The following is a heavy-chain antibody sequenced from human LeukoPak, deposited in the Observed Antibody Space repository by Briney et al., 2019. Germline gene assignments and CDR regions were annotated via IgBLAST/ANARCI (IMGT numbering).Heavy chain of an antibody. Sequence: GGSLRLSCAASGFTFSSYAMSWVRQAPGKGLEWVSAISGGGGSTDYADSVKGRFTVSRDNSKNTLYLQMDSLTVEDTAVYYCAKSYDISRFYPYWGQGTLVTVSS. CDR3: AKSYDISRFYPY. J-gene: IGHJ4*02. CDR1: GFTFSSYA. D-gene: IGHD3-22*01. CDR2: ISGGGGST. V-gene: IGHV3-23*01.